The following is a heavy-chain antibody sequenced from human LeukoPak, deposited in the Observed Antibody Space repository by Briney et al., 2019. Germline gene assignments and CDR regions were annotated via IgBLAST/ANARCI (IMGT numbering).Heavy chain of an antibody. CDR2: IYQSGTT. Sequence: SETLSLTCTVSGYSISSGSYWGWIRQPPGKGLEWIGSIYQSGTTYYKPSLNSRVTISLDTSKNQFSLRLSSVTAADTAVYFCARINNWYKRFDPWGQGTLVTVSS. D-gene: IGHD1/OR15-1a*01. CDR3: ARINNWYKRFDP. J-gene: IGHJ5*02. CDR1: GYSISSGSY. V-gene: IGHV4-38-2*02.